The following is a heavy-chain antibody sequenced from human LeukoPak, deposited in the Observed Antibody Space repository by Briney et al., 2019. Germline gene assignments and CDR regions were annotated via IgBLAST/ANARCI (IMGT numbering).Heavy chain of an antibody. D-gene: IGHD1-26*01. CDR1: GYTFTGYY. CDR2: INPNSGGT. J-gene: IGHJ5*02. CDR3: ARDGPATATTANGGFDP. V-gene: IGHV1-2*06. Sequence: ASVKVSCKASGYTFTGYYMHWVRQAPGQGLEWMGRINPNSGGTNYAQKFQGRVTMTRDTSTSTVYMELSSLRSEDTAVYYCARDGPATATTANGGFDPWGQGTLVTVSS.